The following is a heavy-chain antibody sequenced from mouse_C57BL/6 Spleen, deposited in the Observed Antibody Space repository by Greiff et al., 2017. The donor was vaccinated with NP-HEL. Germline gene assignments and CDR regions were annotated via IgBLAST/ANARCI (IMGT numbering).Heavy chain of an antibody. Sequence: EVKLVESGEGLVKPGGSLKLSCAASGFTFSSYAMSWVRQTPEKRLEWVAYISSGGDYIYYADTVKGRFTISRDNARNTLYLQMSSLKSEDTAMYYCTRDQDYYGSSYFDYWGQGTTLTVSS. CDR2: ISSGGDYI. CDR1: GFTFSSYA. CDR3: TRDQDYYGSSYFDY. J-gene: IGHJ2*01. D-gene: IGHD1-1*01. V-gene: IGHV5-9-1*02.